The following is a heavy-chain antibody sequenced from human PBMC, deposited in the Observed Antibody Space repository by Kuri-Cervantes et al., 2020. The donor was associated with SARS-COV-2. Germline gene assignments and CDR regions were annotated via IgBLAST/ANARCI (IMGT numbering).Heavy chain of an antibody. Sequence: SGPTLVKPTQTLTLTCTFSGFSLSTSGVGVGWIRQPPGKALEWLALIYWDDDKRYGPSLKSRLTITKDTSKNQVVLTMTNMDPVDTATYYCAHRQNGTWGPYFDYWGQGTLVTVSS. CDR1: GFSLSTSGVG. V-gene: IGHV2-5*05. D-gene: IGHD2-15*01. CDR3: AHRQNGTWGPYFDY. J-gene: IGHJ4*02. CDR2: IYWDDDK.